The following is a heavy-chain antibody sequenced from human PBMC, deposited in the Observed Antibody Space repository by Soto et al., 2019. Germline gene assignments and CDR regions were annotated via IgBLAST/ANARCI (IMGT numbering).Heavy chain of an antibody. CDR1: GGSISSGDYY. D-gene: IGHD4-17*01. Sequence: SETLSLTCTVSGGSISSGDYYWSWIRQPPGKGLEWIGYIYYSGSTYYNPSLKSRVTISVDTSKNQFSLKLSSVTAADTAVYYCARGKGIDCGDTKFDYWGQGTLVTVSS. J-gene: IGHJ4*02. CDR3: ARGKGIDCGDTKFDY. CDR2: IYYSGST. V-gene: IGHV4-30-4*01.